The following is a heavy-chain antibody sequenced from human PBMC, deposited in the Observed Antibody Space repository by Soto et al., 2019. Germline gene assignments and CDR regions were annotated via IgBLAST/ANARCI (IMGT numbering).Heavy chain of an antibody. CDR3: ARGPIGVLAARPNWFRSGWFDP. CDR2: INHSGST. Sequence: PSEALSLTCAVYGGSLSGYYWSWIRQPPGKGLQWIGEINHSGSTNYNPSLKSRVTISVDTSKNQFSLKLSSVTAADTAVYYCARGPIGVLAARPNWFRSGWFDPRGQGTLVTVSS. D-gene: IGHD6-6*01. CDR1: GGSLSGYY. V-gene: IGHV4-34*01. J-gene: IGHJ5*02.